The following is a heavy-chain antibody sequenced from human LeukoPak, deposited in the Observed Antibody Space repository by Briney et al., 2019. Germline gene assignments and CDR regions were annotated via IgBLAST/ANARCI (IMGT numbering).Heavy chain of an antibody. Sequence: GGSLRLSCAASGFTFSSYSMNWVRQAPGKGLEWGSYISGSSSTIYYADSVKGRFTISRDNGKNTLYMKMNSVRAEDTAVYYCARGSPYHDSSGQVPFDYWGQGTLVTVSS. CDR1: GFTFSSYS. V-gene: IGHV3-48*01. CDR3: ARGSPYHDSSGQVPFDY. CDR2: ISGSSSTI. D-gene: IGHD3-22*01. J-gene: IGHJ4*02.